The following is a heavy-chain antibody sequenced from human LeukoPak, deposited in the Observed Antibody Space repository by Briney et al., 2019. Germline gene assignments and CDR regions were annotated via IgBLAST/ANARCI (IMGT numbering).Heavy chain of an antibody. CDR1: GYTFTNYY. V-gene: IGHV1-46*03. Sequence: ASVKVSCKASGYTFTNYYIHWVRQAPGQGLEWVGIINPSIGGTKNAQKFQGRVTMTWDTSTSTVYMELSSLRYEDTAVYYCAVSAFDYWGQGTLVTVSS. J-gene: IGHJ4*02. CDR3: AVSAFDY. D-gene: IGHD3-10*01. CDR2: INPSIGGT.